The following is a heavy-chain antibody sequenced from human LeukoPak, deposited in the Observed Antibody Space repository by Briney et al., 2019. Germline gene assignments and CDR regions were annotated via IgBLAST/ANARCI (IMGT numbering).Heavy chain of an antibody. CDR3: ARVRPTVATTPYFDY. V-gene: IGHV3-21*01. CDR2: ISSSSSYI. CDR1: GFTFSSYS. J-gene: IGHJ4*02. Sequence: GGSLRLSCAASGFTFSSYSMNWVRQAPGKGLEWVSSISSSSSYIYYADSVKGRFTISRDNAKNSLYLQMNSLRAEDTAVYYWARVRPTVATTPYFDYWGQGTLVTVSS. D-gene: IGHD4-23*01.